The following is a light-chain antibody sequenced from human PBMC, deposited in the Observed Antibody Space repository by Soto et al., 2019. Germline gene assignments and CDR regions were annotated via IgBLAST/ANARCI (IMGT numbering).Light chain of an antibody. CDR3: QQYKSDPYT. Sequence: DIQMTQSPSTLSASVGDRVTITCRASQSVSSWLAWYQQKPGKAPKLVFYDASSSESGVPSRFSGSGSGTDFTLSISSLQPDDFATYYCQQYKSDPYTFGQGTKLEIK. CDR2: DAS. CDR1: QSVSSW. J-gene: IGKJ2*01. V-gene: IGKV1-5*01.